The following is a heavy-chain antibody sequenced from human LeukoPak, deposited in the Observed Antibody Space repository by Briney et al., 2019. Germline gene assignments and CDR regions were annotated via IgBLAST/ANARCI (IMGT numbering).Heavy chain of an antibody. J-gene: IGHJ3*02. Sequence: PSETLSLTCTVSGDSISSGGYYWSWIRQPPGKGLEWIGSIYYSGSTYYNPSLKSRVTISVDTSKNQFSLKLSSVTAADTAVYYCARDREVWGFDAFDIWGQGTMVTVSS. V-gene: IGHV4-39*07. CDR2: IYYSGST. D-gene: IGHD3-16*01. CDR3: ARDREVWGFDAFDI. CDR1: GDSISSGGYY.